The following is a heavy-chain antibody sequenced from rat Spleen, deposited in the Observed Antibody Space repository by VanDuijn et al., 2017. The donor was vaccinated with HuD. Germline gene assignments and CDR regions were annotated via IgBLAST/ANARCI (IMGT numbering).Heavy chain of an antibody. CDR2: ISTGGGNT. D-gene: IGHD1-2*01. CDR1: GFTFSNYY. J-gene: IGHJ3*01. CDR3: ARQDYSSYTSFAY. Sequence: EVQLVESGGGLVQPGRSMKLSCAASGFTFSNYYMAWVRQAPTKGLEWVASISTGGGNTYYRDSVKGRFTISRDNAKSTLYLQMDSLRSEDTATYYCARQDYSSYTSFAYWGQGTLVTVSS. V-gene: IGHV5-25*01.